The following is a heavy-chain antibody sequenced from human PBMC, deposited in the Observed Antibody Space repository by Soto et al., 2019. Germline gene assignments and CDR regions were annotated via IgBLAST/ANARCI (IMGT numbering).Heavy chain of an antibody. Sequence: GGSLRLSCAASGFTFSSYWMSWVRQAPGKGLEWVANIKQDGSEKYYVDSVKGRFTISRDNAKNSLYLQMNSLRAEDTAVYYCARVLGHSSSYYYYYYGMDVWGQGTTVTVSS. CDR2: IKQDGSEK. V-gene: IGHV3-7*01. CDR1: GFTFSSYW. CDR3: ARVLGHSSSYYYYYYGMDV. D-gene: IGHD6-6*01. J-gene: IGHJ6*02.